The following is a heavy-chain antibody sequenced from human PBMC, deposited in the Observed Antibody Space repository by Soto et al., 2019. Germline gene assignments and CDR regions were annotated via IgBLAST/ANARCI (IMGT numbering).Heavy chain of an antibody. CDR3: TREVGGSSGVQRH. V-gene: IGHV3-74*01. Sequence: EVQLVESGGGLVQPGGSLRLSCAASGFTLSSYWMHWVRQGPGKGLVWVSRINSDGSNTNYADSVKGRFNISRDNAKNTVYPQMNSLRGEDTAVYYCTREVGGSSGVQRHWGQGTLVTVSS. CDR1: GFTLSSYW. D-gene: IGHD6-25*01. CDR2: INSDGSNT. J-gene: IGHJ4*02.